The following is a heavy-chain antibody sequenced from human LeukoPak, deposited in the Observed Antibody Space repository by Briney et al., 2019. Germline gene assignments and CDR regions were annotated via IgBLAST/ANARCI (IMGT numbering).Heavy chain of an antibody. CDR1: GVTFSSYS. J-gene: IGHJ6*02. CDR2: ISGSGGST. Sequence: GGSLRLSCAASGVTFSSYSMSWVRQPPGKGLEWVSAISGSGGSTYYADSVKGRLTISRDNSKYTLYLQMNSLRAEDTAVYYCAKDGGRYYYYYGMDVWGQGTTVTVSS. D-gene: IGHD3-16*01. CDR3: AKDGGRYYYYYGMDV. V-gene: IGHV3-23*01.